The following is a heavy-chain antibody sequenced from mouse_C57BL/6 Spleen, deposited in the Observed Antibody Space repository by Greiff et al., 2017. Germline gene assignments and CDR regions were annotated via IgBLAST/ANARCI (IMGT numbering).Heavy chain of an antibody. CDR3: ARAVATKGYYFDY. CDR1: GYSFTGYY. J-gene: IGHJ2*01. CDR2: INPSTGGT. Sequence: VQLQQSGPELVKPGASVKISCKASGYSFTGYYMNWVKQSPEKSLEWIGEINPSTGGTTYNQKFKAKATLTVDKSSSTAYMQLKSLTSEDSAVYYCARAVATKGYYFDYWGQGTTLTVSS. D-gene: IGHD1-1*02. V-gene: IGHV1-42*01.